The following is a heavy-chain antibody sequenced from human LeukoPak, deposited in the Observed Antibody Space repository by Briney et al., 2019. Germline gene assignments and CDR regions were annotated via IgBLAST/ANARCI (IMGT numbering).Heavy chain of an antibody. D-gene: IGHD1-20*01. V-gene: IGHV3-21*01. J-gene: IGHJ4*02. Sequence: PGGSLRLSCAASGFTFSSYSMNWVRQAPGKGLEWVSSISTSSTYIYYADSVKGRFTISRDNAKNSLYLQMNSLRAEDTAVYYCARDPPFIIGTTVFDYWGQGTLVTVSS. CDR3: ARDPPFIIGTTVFDY. CDR2: ISTSSTYI. CDR1: GFTFSSYS.